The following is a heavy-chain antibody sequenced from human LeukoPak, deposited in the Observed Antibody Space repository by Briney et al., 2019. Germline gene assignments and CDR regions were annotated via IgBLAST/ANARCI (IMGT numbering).Heavy chain of an antibody. CDR1: GGSFSSYY. D-gene: IGHD2-2*01. J-gene: IGHJ5*02. CDR3: ARDMDCSSTSCYLIPGWFDP. CDR2: IYTSGST. Sequence: PSEALSLTCAFYGGSFSSYYWSWIRQPAGKGLEWIGRIYTSGSTNYNPSLKSRVTMSVDTSKNQFSLKLSSVTAADTAVYYCARDMDCSSTSCYLIPGWFDPWGQGTLVTVSS. V-gene: IGHV4-4*07.